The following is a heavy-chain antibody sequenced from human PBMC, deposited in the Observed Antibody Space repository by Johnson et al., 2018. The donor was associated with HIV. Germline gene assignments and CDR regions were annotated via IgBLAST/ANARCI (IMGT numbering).Heavy chain of an antibody. J-gene: IGHJ3*02. D-gene: IGHD2-8*01. CDR2: ISGSDGAI. CDR3: ARSVNAGRPFDI. V-gene: IGHV3-48*04. CDR1: GFTFSSYA. Sequence: VQLVESGGGLVQPGGSLRLSCAASGFTFSSYAMNWIRQAPGKGLEWVSYISGSDGAIWYADSVKGRFTVSRDNAKNSFYLQMNSLRAEDTAVYYCARSVNAGRPFDIWGQGTLVTFSS.